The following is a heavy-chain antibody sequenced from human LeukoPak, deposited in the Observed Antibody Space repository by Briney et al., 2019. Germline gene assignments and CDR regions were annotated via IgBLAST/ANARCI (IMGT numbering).Heavy chain of an antibody. CDR1: GGSFSGYY. CDR3: ARAVELLWFGELSQYYFDY. J-gene: IGHJ4*02. V-gene: IGHV4-34*01. D-gene: IGHD3-10*01. CDR2: INHSGST. Sequence: PSETLSLTCAVYGGSFSGYYWSWIRQPPGKGLEWIGEINHSGSTNYNPSLKSRVTISVDTSKNQFSLNLSSVTAADTAVYYCARAVELLWFGELSQYYFDYWGQGTLITVSS.